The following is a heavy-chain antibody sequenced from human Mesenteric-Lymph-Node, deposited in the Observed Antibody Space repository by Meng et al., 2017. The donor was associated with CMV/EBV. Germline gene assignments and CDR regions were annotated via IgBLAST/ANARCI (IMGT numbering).Heavy chain of an antibody. J-gene: IGHJ4*02. D-gene: IGHD3-3*01. CDR1: GFTFDDYG. CDR2: ISWNGGST. CDR3: ARLLRFLEWSPIDY. V-gene: IGHV3-20*04. Sequence: GESLKISCAASGFTFDDYGMSWVRQAPGKGLEWVSGISWNGGSTGYADSVKGRFTISRDNAKNTLYLQMNSLRAEDTALYYCARLLRFLEWSPIDYWGQGTLVTVSS.